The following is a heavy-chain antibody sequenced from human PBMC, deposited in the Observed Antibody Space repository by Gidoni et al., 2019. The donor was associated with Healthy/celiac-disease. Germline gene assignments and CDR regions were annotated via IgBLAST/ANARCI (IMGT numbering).Heavy chain of an antibody. V-gene: IGHV1-69*04. CDR3: ARETRTYYYDSSGYYYCEY. D-gene: IGHD3-22*01. CDR2: ISPIHGIA. J-gene: IGHJ4*02. CDR1: GGTFTSYA. Sequence: QVQLVQSGAEVKKPGSSVKVACKASGGTFTSYAISWGRQAPGHGPEWMGRISPIHGIANYAQEFQGRVTSTADKATRTTYMELSSLRSEDTAVYYCARETRTYYYDSSGYYYCEYWGQGTLVTVSS.